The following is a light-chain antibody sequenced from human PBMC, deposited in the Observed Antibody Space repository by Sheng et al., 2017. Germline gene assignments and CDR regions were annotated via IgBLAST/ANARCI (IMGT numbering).Light chain of an antibody. V-gene: IGLV2-8*01. CDR3: SSYAGSQLLLV. CDR2: EVN. Sequence: QSALAQPPSASGSPGQSVTISCSGTNSDIGGYNYVSWYQRHPGKAPKLIIYEVNQRPSGVSDRFSGSKSGNTASLAVSGLQAEDEADYFCSSYAGSQLLLVFGRRTKLSV. J-gene: IGLJ2*01. CDR1: NSDIGGYNY.